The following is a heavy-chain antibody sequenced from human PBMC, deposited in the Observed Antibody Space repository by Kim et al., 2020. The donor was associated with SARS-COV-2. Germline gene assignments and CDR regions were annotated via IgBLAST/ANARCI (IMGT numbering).Heavy chain of an antibody. D-gene: IGHD2-2*01. CDR2: INPNSGGT. CDR1: GYTFTGYY. Sequence: ASVKVSCKASGYTFTGYYMHWVRQAPGQGLEWMGWINPNSGGTNYAQKFQGRVTMTRDTSISTAYMELSRLRSDDTAVYYCARRPPTYQKSTGDYWGQGTLVTVSS. J-gene: IGHJ4*02. V-gene: IGHV1-2*02. CDR3: ARRPPTYQKSTGDY.